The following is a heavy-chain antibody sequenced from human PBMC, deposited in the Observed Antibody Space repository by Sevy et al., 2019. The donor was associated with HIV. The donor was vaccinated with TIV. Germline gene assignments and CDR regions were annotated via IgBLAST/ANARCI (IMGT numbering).Heavy chain of an antibody. CDR1: GYSISSGYW. V-gene: IGHV4-38-2*02. J-gene: IGHJ4*02. Sequence: SETLSLTCTVSGYSISSGYWWDWFRRPPGKGLQWIGAIYYRGDTQYNPSLKSRVTISRDTSKNQFSLNLASMTAADTAVYYCASHDWGREDYWGQRALVTASS. CDR2: IYYRGDT. D-gene: IGHD7-27*01. CDR3: ASHDWGREDY.